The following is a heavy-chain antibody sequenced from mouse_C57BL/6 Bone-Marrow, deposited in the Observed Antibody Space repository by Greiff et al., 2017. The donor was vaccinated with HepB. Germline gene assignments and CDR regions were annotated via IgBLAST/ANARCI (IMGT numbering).Heavy chain of an antibody. J-gene: IGHJ1*03. Sequence: QVQLQQPGAELVRPGTSVKLSCKASGYTFTSYWMHWVKQRPGQGLEWIGVIYPSDSYTNYNQKFKGKATLTVDTSSSTAYMQLSSLTSEDSAVYYCASDYYGSLSYWYFDVWGTAPTVTVAS. V-gene: IGHV1-59*01. CDR3: ASDYYGSLSYWYFDV. CDR1: GYTFTSYW. D-gene: IGHD1-1*01. CDR2: IYPSDSYT.